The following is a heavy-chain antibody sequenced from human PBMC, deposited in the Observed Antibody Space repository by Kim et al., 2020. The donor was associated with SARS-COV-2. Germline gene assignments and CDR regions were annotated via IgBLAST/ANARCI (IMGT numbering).Heavy chain of an antibody. V-gene: IGHV3-66*01. CDR3: TPFTSKDY. J-gene: IGHJ4*02. D-gene: IGHD2-15*01. Sequence: SGGDTRYRDSVKGRFTISRNISKNTLFLQMNSLRVEDTAIYFCTPFTSKDYLGQGTLVTVSS. CDR2: SGGDT.